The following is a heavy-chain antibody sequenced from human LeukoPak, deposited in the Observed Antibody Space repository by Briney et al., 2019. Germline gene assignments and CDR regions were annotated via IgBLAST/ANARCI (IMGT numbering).Heavy chain of an antibody. V-gene: IGHV3-30*02. CDR3: AKAGSGSYQPYYMDV. D-gene: IGHD3-10*01. CDR1: GFTFSSYG. Sequence: GGSLRLSCAASGFTFSSYGMHWVRQAPGKGLEWVAFIRYDGSNKYYADSVKGRFTISRDNPKNTLYLQMNSLRAEDTAVYYCAKAGSGSYQPYYMDVWGKGTTVTISS. CDR2: IRYDGSNK. J-gene: IGHJ6*03.